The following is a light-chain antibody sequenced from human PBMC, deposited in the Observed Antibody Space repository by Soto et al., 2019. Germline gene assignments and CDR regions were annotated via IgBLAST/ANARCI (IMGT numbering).Light chain of an antibody. CDR3: PKYNSAPFT. CDR2: AAS. V-gene: IGKV1-27*01. J-gene: IGKJ3*01. CDR1: QGISNY. Sequence: DIQMTQSPSSLSASVGDRVTITCRASQGISNYLAWYQQKPGKVPKLLIYAASTLQSGVPSRFSGSGSGTDFTLTINSLQPEDVATYYCPKYNSAPFTFGPGTTVDIK.